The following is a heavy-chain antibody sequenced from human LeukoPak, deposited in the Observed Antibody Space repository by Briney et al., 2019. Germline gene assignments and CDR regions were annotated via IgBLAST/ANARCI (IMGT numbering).Heavy chain of an antibody. J-gene: IGHJ4*02. CDR2: IYSGGST. CDR3: ARDEAARYDY. CDR1: GFTFGDYA. Sequence: GGSLRLSCTASGFTFGDYAMSWVRQAPGKGLEWVSVIYSGGSTYYADSVKGRFTISRDNSKNTLYLQMNSLRAEDTAVYYCARDEAARYDYWGQGTLVTVSS. D-gene: IGHD6-6*01. V-gene: IGHV3-53*01.